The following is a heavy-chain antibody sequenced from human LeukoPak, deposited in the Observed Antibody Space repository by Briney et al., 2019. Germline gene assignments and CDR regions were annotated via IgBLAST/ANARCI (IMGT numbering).Heavy chain of an antibody. Sequence: SETLSLTCAVYGGSFSGYYWSWIRQPPGKGLEWIGEINHSGSTYYNPSLKSRVTISVDTSKNQFSLKLSSVTAADTAVYYCARSAAGTVVGWFDPWGQGTLVTVSS. V-gene: IGHV4-34*01. D-gene: IGHD6-13*01. CDR3: ARSAAGTVVGWFDP. CDR2: INHSGST. J-gene: IGHJ5*02. CDR1: GGSFSGYY.